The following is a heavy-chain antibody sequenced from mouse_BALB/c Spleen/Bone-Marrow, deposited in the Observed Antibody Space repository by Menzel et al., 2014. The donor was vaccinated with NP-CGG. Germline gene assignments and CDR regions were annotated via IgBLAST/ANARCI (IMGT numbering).Heavy chain of an antibody. Sequence: EVQRVESGGDLVKPGGSLKLSCAASGFTFSSYGMSWVRQTPDKRLEWVATINSGGVNTYYIDSVKGRFTISRDNAKNTLYLQMSNQKSEDTAMYHSARRGNWDGRDAMEYWGQGTSVTVSS. CDR3: ARRGNWDGRDAMEY. CDR1: GFTFSSYG. V-gene: IGHV5-6*01. J-gene: IGHJ4*01. D-gene: IGHD4-1*01. CDR2: INSGGVNT.